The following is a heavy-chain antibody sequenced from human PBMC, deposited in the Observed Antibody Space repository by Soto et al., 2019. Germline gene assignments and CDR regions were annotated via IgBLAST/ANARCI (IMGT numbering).Heavy chain of an antibody. D-gene: IGHD3-9*01. CDR3: AKNVWGITIFGGMDV. CDR1: GFTFSSYA. V-gene: IGHV3-30-3*02. Sequence: GGSLRLSCAASGFTFSSYAMHWVRQAPGKGLEWVALISYDGSDKDYADTVKGRFTMSRDNSKNTLYLKMNSLRGEDTAVYYCAKNVWGITIFGGMDVWGQGTTVTVSS. J-gene: IGHJ6*02. CDR2: ISYDGSDK.